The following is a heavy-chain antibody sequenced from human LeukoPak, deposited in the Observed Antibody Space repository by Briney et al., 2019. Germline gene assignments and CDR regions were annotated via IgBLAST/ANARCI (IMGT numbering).Heavy chain of an antibody. CDR3: ARDRSDRLAVAGTSAFDY. CDR2: ISSSSSYI. CDR1: GFTFSSYS. J-gene: IGHJ4*02. D-gene: IGHD6-19*01. Sequence: GGSLRLSCAASGFTFSSYSMNWVRPAPGKGLEWVSSISSSSSYIYYADSVKGRFTISRDNAKNSLYLQMNSLRAEDTAVYYCARDRSDRLAVAGTSAFDYWGQGTLVTVSS. V-gene: IGHV3-21*01.